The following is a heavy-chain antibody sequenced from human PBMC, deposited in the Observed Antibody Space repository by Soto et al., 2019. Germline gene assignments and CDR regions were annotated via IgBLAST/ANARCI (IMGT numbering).Heavy chain of an antibody. Sequence: EKGLECVSLIQSGRTTYYADSVKGRFTISRDTSENTLHLQMDSLRVEDTAVYYCAFFFQAEDGIRDL. D-gene: IGHD2-21*01. CDR2: IQSGRTT. V-gene: IGHV3-66*01. CDR3: AFFFQAEDGIRDL. J-gene: IGHJ2*01.